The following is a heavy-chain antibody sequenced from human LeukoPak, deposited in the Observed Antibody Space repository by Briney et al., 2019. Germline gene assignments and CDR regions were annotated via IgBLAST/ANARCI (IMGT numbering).Heavy chain of an antibody. V-gene: IGHV4-59*08. CDR1: GGSFSGYY. J-gene: IGHJ4*02. Sequence: NSSETLSLTCAVYGGSFSGYYWSWIRQPPGKGLEWIGYIYYSGSTNYNPSLKSRVTISVDTSRNQFSLKLSSVTAADTAVYYCARHFGDYWGQGTLVTVSS. D-gene: IGHD3-10*01. CDR3: ARHFGDY. CDR2: IYYSGST.